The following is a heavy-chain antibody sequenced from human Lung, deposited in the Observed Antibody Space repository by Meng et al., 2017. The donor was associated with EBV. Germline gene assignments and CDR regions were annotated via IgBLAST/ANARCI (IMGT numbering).Heavy chain of an antibody. Sequence: VELQHGGAVRLKPSGTLSLTCGVHGESFGDYYWTWIRQPPGKGLEWIGEIKESEGANYNPSLKSRVSISLDTSRDQFSLTLNSVTAADTAVYYCVRGLDNWNILVFDYWGQGALVTVSS. CDR1: GESFGDYY. V-gene: IGHV4-34*01. CDR2: IKESEGA. CDR3: VRGLDNWNILVFDY. J-gene: IGHJ4*02. D-gene: IGHD1/OR15-1a*01.